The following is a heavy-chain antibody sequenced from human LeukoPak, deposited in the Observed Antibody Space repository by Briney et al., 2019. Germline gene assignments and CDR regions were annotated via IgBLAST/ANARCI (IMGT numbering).Heavy chain of an antibody. J-gene: IGHJ5*02. CDR3: ARLNKPGWFDP. CDR2: VYYSGST. Sequence: SETLSLTCTVSGDSVSSSNYYWAWIRQPPGKGLEWIGNVYYSGSTYYNPSLKSRLTISVDTSKNQFSLKLTSVTAADTAVYYCARLNKPGWFDPWGQGTLVTVSS. V-gene: IGHV4-39*01. CDR1: GDSVSSSNYY. D-gene: IGHD1-14*01.